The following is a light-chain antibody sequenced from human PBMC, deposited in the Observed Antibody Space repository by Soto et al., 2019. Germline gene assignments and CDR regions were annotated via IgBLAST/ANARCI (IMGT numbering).Light chain of an antibody. J-gene: IGKJ1*01. V-gene: IGKV3D-11*03. Sequence: MVKTESPAIMSSFPGDRVKVCCRASQYINTRLAWYQHRPGQAPRLLIYQTSLRAAGIPARFSASGSGTDFTLTISDVQPEDFALYYCHQRQSWPRTFGQGTKVDI. CDR2: QTS. CDR1: QYINTR. CDR3: HQRQSWPRT.